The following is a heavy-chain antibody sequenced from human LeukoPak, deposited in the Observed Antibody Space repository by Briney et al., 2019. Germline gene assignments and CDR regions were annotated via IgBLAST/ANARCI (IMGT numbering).Heavy chain of an antibody. CDR3: ARRFYYAMDV. J-gene: IGHJ6*02. D-gene: IGHD3-16*01. CDR2: INPNSGDT. V-gene: IGHV1-2*02. Sequence: VASVKVSCKASGYSFTGYFMQWVRQAPEQGLEWMGWINPNSGDTNYAQKFQGRVTMTRDTSISTAYMELSRLRSDDAAVYYCARRFYYAMDVWGQGTTVTVSS. CDR1: GYSFTGYF.